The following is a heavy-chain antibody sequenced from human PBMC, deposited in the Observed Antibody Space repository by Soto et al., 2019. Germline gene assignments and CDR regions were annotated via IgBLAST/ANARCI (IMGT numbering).Heavy chain of an antibody. D-gene: IGHD3-16*01. CDR2: IYYSGST. J-gene: IGHJ4*02. CDR1: GGSISSSSYY. Sequence: QLQLQESGPGLVKPSETLSLTCTVSGGSISSSSYYWGWIRQPPGKGLEWIGSIYYSGSTYYNPSLKSRVTKSVDRSKHQFSLKLSSVAAADTAVYYCARQGGGISGDIEYWGQGTLVTVSS. V-gene: IGHV4-39*01. CDR3: ARQGGGISGDIEY.